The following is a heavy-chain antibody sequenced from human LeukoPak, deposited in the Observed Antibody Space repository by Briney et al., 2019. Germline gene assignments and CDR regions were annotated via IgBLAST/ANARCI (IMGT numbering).Heavy chain of an antibody. D-gene: IGHD2/OR15-2a*01. CDR1: GFTFSTYA. CDR2: ISDSGDNT. Sequence: PGGSLRLSCAASGFTFSTYAMSWVRQAPGKGLEWASTISDSGDNTYYADSVKGRFTISRDNSKTTLYLQMNSLRAEDTAVYYCAISESDYWGQGILVTVSS. V-gene: IGHV3-23*01. CDR3: AISESDY. J-gene: IGHJ4*02.